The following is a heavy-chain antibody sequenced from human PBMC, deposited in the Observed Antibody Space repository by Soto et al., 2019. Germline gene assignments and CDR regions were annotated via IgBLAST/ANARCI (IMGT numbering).Heavy chain of an antibody. CDR2: ISSSGSTI. CDR1: GSNFIDYY. CDR3: AREYYDFWSGPRSGYLFDY. Sequence: LSLDWAASGSNFIDYYMSWIRQAPGKGRSRVSYISSSGSTIYYSDSVKGRFTISRDIAKNTLYLQMNSLRAEDTAVYYCAREYYDFWSGPRSGYLFDYWGQATLVTVSS. V-gene: IGHV3-11*01. J-gene: IGHJ4*02. D-gene: IGHD3-3*01.